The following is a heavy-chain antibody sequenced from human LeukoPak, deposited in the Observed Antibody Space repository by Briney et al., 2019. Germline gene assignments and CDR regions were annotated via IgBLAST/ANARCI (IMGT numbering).Heavy chain of an antibody. D-gene: IGHD3-22*01. CDR3: ARERSPSSGYLLRDHNWFDP. CDR2: IYYSGST. CDR1: GGSISSSSYY. Sequence: SETLSLTCTVSGGSISSSSYYWGWIRQPPGKGLEWIGSIYYSGSTYYNPSLKSRVTISVDTSKNQFSLKLSSVTAADTAVYYCARERSPSSGYLLRDHNWFDPWGQGTLVTVSS. J-gene: IGHJ5*02. V-gene: IGHV4-39*07.